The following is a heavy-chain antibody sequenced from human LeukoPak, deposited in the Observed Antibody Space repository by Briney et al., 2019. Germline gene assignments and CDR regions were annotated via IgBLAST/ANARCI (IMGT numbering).Heavy chain of an antibody. CDR2: INHSGST. CDR3: AREAGPGS. CDR1: GGSFSGYY. J-gene: IGHJ5*02. V-gene: IGHV4-34*01. Sequence: SETLSLTCAVYGGSFSGYYWSWIRQPPGKGLEWIGEINHSGSTNYNPSLKSRVTISVDTSKNQFSLKLSSVTAADTAVYYCAREAGPGSWGQGTLVTVSS.